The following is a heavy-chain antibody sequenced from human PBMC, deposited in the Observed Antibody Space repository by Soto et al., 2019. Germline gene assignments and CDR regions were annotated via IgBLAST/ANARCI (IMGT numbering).Heavy chain of an antibody. J-gene: IGHJ6*02. V-gene: IGHV3-33*01. CDR1: GFTFSSYG. D-gene: IGHD5-18*01. Sequence: HPGGSLRLSCAASGFTFSSYGMHWVRQAPGKGLEWVAVIWYDGSNKYYADSVKGRFTISRDNSKNTLYLQMNSLRAEDTAVYYCARDLFSYGSYYYYGMDVWGQGTTVTVSS. CDR3: ARDLFSYGSYYYYGMDV. CDR2: IWYDGSNK.